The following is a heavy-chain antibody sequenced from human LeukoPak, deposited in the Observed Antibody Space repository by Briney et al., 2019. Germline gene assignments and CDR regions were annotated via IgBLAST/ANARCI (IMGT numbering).Heavy chain of an antibody. CDR3: ARSGGLLLWFGELFFSYFDY. CDR1: GFTFSDYY. J-gene: IGHJ4*02. CDR2: ISSSGSTI. D-gene: IGHD3-10*01. Sequence: PGGSLRLSCAASGFTFSDYYMSWIRQAPGKGLEWVSYISSSGSTIYYADSVKGRFTISRDNAKNSLYLQMNSLRAEDTAVYYCARSGGLLLWFGELFFSYFDYWGQGTLVTVSS. V-gene: IGHV3-11*01.